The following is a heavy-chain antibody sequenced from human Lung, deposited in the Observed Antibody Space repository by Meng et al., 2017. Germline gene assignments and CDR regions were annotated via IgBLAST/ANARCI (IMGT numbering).Heavy chain of an antibody. V-gene: IGHV4-4*02. D-gene: IGHD1-26*01. Sequence: QVPLQGSGPELVKPSGTLSLTCAVSGGSITSSTWWSWVRQTPGKGLEWFGEIFHSGSTNYNPPLESRVTISVDKSKNQFSLKVYSVTAADTATYYCARFDISSSGRGDYWGQGILVTVSS. J-gene: IGHJ4*02. CDR3: ARFDISSSGRGDY. CDR1: GGSITSSTW. CDR2: IFHSGST.